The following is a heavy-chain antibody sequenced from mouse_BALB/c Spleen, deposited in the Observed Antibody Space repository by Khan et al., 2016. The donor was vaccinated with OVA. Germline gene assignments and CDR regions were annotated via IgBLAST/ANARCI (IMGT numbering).Heavy chain of an antibody. J-gene: IGHJ4*01. CDR1: GYTFTSYW. V-gene: IGHV1S41*01. CDR2: IAPGSGHD. D-gene: IGHD1-1*01. CDR3: ARSNYYGRSLYALDY. Sequence: DLVKPGASVTLSCKASGYTFTSYWIHWIKQRPGQGLQWLGQIAPGSGHDYYSELFKGKATLTVDTYSSTDYIQLSTLSSEDSAGYFCARSNYYGRSLYALDYWGQGTSVTVSS.